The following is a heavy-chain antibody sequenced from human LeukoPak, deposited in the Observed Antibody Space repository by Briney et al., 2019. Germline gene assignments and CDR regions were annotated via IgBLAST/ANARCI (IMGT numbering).Heavy chain of an antibody. CDR2: ISGSGGST. CDR3: AKDVSSSDAFDI. D-gene: IGHD6-6*01. V-gene: IGHV3-23*01. J-gene: IGHJ3*02. CDR1: GFTFSDYN. Sequence: GGSLRLSCAASGFTFSDYNMRWIRQAPGKGLEWVSAISGSGGSTYYADSVKGRFTISRDNSKNTLYLQMNSLRAEDTAVYYCAKDVSSSDAFDIWGQGTMVTVSS.